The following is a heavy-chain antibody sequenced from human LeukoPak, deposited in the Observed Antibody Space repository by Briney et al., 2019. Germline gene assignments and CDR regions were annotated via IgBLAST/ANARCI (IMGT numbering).Heavy chain of an antibody. J-gene: IGHJ5*02. CDR2: INPNSGGT. V-gene: IGHV1-2*02. CDR1: GYTFTGYY. CDR3: ARDLDGGYLNWSDP. Sequence: GASVKVSCKASGYTFTGYYMHWVRQAPGQGLEWMGWINPNSGGTNYAQKFQGRVTMTRDTSISTAYMELSRLRSDDTAVYYCARDLDGGYLNWSDPWGQGTLVTVSS. D-gene: IGHD5-12*01.